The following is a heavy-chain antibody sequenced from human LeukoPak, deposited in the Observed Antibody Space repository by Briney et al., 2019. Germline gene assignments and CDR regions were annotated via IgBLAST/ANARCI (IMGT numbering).Heavy chain of an antibody. D-gene: IGHD6-19*01. CDR1: GGSISSGGYS. CDR2: IYHSGST. V-gene: IGHV4-30-2*01. Sequence: SETLSLTCAVSGGSISSGGYSWSWIRQPPGKGLEWIGYIYHSGSTYYNPSLKSRVTISVDRSKNQFSLKLSSVTAADTAVYYCARGLGVGWYPLYWGQGTLVTVSS. J-gene: IGHJ4*02. CDR3: ARGLGVGWYPLY.